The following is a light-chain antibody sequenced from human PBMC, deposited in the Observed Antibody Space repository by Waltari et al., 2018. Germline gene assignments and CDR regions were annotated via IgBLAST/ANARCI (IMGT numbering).Light chain of an antibody. CDR1: SSDVGYFNH. CDR2: DVT. CDR3: SSYTGRGTVI. J-gene: IGLJ2*01. V-gene: IGLV2-14*01. Sequence: QSALTQPASVSGSPGQSITISCTGTSSDVGYFNHVSWFQHHPASAPKLLIYDVTDRPSGVSSRFSGSKSVNTASLTISGLQAEDEADYYCSSYTGRGTVIFGGGTKLTVL.